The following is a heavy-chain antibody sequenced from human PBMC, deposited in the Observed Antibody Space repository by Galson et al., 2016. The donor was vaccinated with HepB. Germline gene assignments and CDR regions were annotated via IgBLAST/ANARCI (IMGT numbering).Heavy chain of an antibody. V-gene: IGHV4-59*01. J-gene: IGHJ5*02. CDR3: ARAPRYCSNNNCYSRIQAFDP. D-gene: IGHD2-2*01. CDR2: IYYSGST. Sequence: SETLSLTCTVSGDSMSSYYWSWIRQPPGKGLEWIGYIYYSGSTNYNPSLKSRVTISADTSKNQFSLKLSSVTAADTAVYYCARAPRYCSNNNCYSRIQAFDPWGQGTLVTVSS. CDR1: GDSMSSYY.